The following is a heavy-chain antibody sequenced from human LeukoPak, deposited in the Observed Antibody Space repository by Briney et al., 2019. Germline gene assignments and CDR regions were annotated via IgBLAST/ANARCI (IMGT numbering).Heavy chain of an antibody. V-gene: IGHV1-24*01. CDR2: FDPEDGET. CDR1: GYTLTELS. Sequence: ASVKVSCKVSGYTLTELSMHWVRQAPGKGLEWMGGFDPEDGETIYAQKFQGRVTMTEDTSTDTAYMELSSLRSEDTAVYYCATLPAANNYYYYYMDVWGKGTTVTVSS. D-gene: IGHD2-2*01. CDR3: ATLPAANNYYYYYMDV. J-gene: IGHJ6*03.